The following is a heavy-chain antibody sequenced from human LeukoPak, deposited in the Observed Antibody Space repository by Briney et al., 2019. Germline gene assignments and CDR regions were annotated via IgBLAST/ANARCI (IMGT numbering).Heavy chain of an antibody. CDR1: GGSISSSSYY. Sequence: PSETLSLTCTVSGGSISSSSYYWGWIRQPPGKGLEWIGSIYYSGSTYYNPSLKSRVTISVDTSKNQFSLKLSSVTAADTAVYYCARQILGPKGDKDYWGQGTLVTVSS. CDR3: ARQILGPKGDKDY. V-gene: IGHV4-39*01. D-gene: IGHD3-16*01. J-gene: IGHJ4*02. CDR2: IYYSGST.